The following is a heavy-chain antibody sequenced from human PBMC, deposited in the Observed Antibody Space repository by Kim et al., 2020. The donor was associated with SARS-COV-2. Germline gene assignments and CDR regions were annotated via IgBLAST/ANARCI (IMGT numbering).Heavy chain of an antibody. CDR3: ARQQRGYGNFDY. D-gene: IGHD5-18*01. V-gene: IGHV3-7*03. J-gene: IGHJ4*02. Sequence: YYVDSVEGRLIISRDNAENSLYLQRNRLRAEDTAVYYCARQQRGYGNFDYWGQGTLVSVSS.